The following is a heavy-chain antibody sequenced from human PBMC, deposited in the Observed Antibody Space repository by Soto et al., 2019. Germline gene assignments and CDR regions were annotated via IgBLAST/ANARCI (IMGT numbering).Heavy chain of an antibody. Sequence: EVQLVESGGGLVQPGGSLRLSCAASGFTFSSYDMHWVRQATGKGLEWVSAIGTAGDTYYPGSVKGRFTISRENAKNSLYLQMNSLRAEDTAVYYCAKGDTTTLGDAFDIWGQGTMVTVSS. CDR1: GFTFSSYD. D-gene: IGHD3-16*01. CDR3: AKGDTTTLGDAFDI. J-gene: IGHJ3*02. V-gene: IGHV3-13*01. CDR2: IGTAGDT.